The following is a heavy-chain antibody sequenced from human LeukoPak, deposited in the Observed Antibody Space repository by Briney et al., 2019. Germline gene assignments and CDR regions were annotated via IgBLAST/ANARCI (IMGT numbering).Heavy chain of an antibody. D-gene: IGHD4-17*01. Sequence: PGGSLRLSCAASGFTFSSYGMHWVRQAPGKGLEWVAVIWYDGSNKYYADSVKGRFTISRDNSKNTLYLQMNSLRAEDTAVYYCARDRKVAAHCDYGDYPALPDYWGQGTLVTVSS. CDR3: ARDRKVAAHCDYGDYPALPDY. V-gene: IGHV3-33*01. J-gene: IGHJ4*02. CDR1: GFTFSSYG. CDR2: IWYDGSNK.